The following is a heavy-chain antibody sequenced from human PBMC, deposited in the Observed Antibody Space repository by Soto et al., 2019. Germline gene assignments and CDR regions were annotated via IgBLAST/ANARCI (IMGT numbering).Heavy chain of an antibody. CDR1: GGSISSSSYY. V-gene: IGHV4-39*01. J-gene: IGHJ4*02. CDR3: ARPFYDFWSGAFDY. D-gene: IGHD3-3*01. CDR2: IYYSGST. Sequence: PSETLSLTCTVSGGSISSSSYYWGWIRQPPGKGLEWIGSIYYSGSTYYNPSLKSRVAISVDTSKNQFSLKLSSVTAADTAVYYCARPFYDFWSGAFDYWGQGTLVTVSS.